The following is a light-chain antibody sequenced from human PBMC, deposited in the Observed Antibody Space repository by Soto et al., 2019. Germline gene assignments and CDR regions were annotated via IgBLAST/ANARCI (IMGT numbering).Light chain of an antibody. CDR1: QRVXNTY. J-gene: IGKJ1*01. CDR3: QQYGSAVWT. V-gene: IGKV3-20*01. CDR2: DAS. Sequence: ETVLTQSAGALSLSPGDRATLSCRASQRVXNTYSAGYQQNPGQAPRLRXADASSRATGSPDRLSGSGSGTDFTLTISRLDPEDFAVYYCQQYGSAVWTFGQGTKVDIK.